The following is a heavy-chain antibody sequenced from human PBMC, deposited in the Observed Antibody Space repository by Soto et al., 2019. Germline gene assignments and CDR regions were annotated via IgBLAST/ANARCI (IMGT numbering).Heavy chain of an antibody. CDR1: GGSISSYY. CDR3: ARLDTGSFDLYYYYMDV. J-gene: IGHJ6*03. V-gene: IGHV4-59*08. CDR2: IYYSGST. D-gene: IGHD5-18*01. Sequence: SETLSLTCTVSGGSISSYYWSWIRQPPGKGLEWIGYIYYSGSTNYNPSLKSRVTISVDTSKNQFSLKRSSVTAADTAVYYCARLDTGSFDLYYYYMDVWGKGTTVTVSS.